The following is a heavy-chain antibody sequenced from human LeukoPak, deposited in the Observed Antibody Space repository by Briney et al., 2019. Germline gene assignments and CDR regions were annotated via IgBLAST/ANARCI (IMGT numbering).Heavy chain of an antibody. D-gene: IGHD6-13*01. CDR2: IYYSGST. CDR3: ARGSSSWYYFDY. CDR1: GGSISSYY. J-gene: IGHJ4*02. Sequence: PSETLSLTCTVSGGSISSYYWSRIRQPPGKGLEWIGYIYYSGSTNYNPSLKSRVTISVDTSKNQFSLKLSSVTAADTAVYYCARGSSSWYYFDYWGQGTLVAVSS. V-gene: IGHV4-59*01.